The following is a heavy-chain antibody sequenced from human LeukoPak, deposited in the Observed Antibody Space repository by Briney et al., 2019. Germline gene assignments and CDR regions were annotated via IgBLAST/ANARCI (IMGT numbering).Heavy chain of an antibody. Sequence: PGRSLRLSCAASGFTFSSYGMHWVRQAPGKGLEWVAVISYDGSNKYYADSVKGRFTISRDNSKNTLYLQMNSLRAEDTALYYCAKDAQGLVRGGIYFDFWGQGSLVTVSS. CDR3: AKDAQGLVRGGIYFDF. J-gene: IGHJ4*02. CDR1: GFTFSSYG. CDR2: ISYDGSNK. V-gene: IGHV3-30*18. D-gene: IGHD6-19*01.